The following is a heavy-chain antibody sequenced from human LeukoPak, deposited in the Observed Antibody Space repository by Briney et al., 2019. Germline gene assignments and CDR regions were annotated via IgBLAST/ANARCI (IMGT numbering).Heavy chain of an antibody. CDR3: AKAGYYYDSSGNYDY. D-gene: IGHD3-22*01. Sequence: GSLRLSCAATGFTFSSYAMSWVRQAPGKGLEWVSAISGSGGSTYYADSVKGRFTISRDNSKNTLYLQMNSLRAEDTAVYYCAKAGYYYDSSGNYDYWGQGTLATVSS. V-gene: IGHV3-23*01. CDR2: ISGSGGST. CDR1: GFTFSSYA. J-gene: IGHJ4*02.